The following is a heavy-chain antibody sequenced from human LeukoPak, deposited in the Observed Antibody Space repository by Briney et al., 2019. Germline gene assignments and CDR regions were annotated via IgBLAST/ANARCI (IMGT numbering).Heavy chain of an antibody. CDR2: INPNSGGT. D-gene: IGHD3-10*01. J-gene: IGHJ4*02. CDR3: ARGVRSTMVRGVGY. V-gene: IGHV1-2*06. CDR1: GYTFTGYY. Sequence: ASVKASCKASGYTFTGYYMHWVRQAPGQGLEWMGRINPNSGGTNYAQKFQGRVTMTRDTSISTAYMELSSLRSEDTAVYYCARGVRSTMVRGVGYWGQGTLVTVSS.